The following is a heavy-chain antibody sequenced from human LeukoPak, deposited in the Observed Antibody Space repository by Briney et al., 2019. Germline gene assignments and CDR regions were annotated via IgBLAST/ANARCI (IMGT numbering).Heavy chain of an antibody. D-gene: IGHD3-3*01. CDR1: GYTLTGYY. V-gene: IGHV1-2*02. CDR3: PRDQRRPYYDFWSGYPTGYYMDV. Sequence: ASVKVSCKASGYTLTGYYMHWVRQAPGQGLGWMGWINPNSGGTNYAQKFQGRVTMTRDTSISTAYMELSRLRSDDTAVYYCPRDQRRPYYDFWSGYPTGYYMDVWGKGTTVTVSS. CDR2: INPNSGGT. J-gene: IGHJ6*03.